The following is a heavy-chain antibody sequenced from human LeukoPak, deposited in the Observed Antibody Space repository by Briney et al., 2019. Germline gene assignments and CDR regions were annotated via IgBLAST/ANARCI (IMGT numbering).Heavy chain of an antibody. CDR3: ARCRGYSGYDYGY. V-gene: IGHV3-23*01. D-gene: IGHD5-12*01. Sequence: GGSLRLSCAASGFTFGSFAMSWVRQAPGKGLEWVSSISGSGGSTYYADPVKGRFTISRDNAKNSLYLQMNSLRAEDTAVYYCARCRGYSGYDYGYWGQGTLVTVSS. CDR2: ISGSGGST. J-gene: IGHJ4*02. CDR1: GFTFGSFA.